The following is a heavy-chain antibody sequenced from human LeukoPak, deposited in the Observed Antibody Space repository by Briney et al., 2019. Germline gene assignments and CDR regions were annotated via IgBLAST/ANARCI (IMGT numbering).Heavy chain of an antibody. CDR3: ARSIPYGTTWYGRSDY. CDR1: GFPFSSYS. D-gene: IGHD6-13*01. CDR2: IKPDGTTK. V-gene: IGHV3-7*03. Sequence: TGGSLRLSCAASGFPFSSYSMTWVRQALGKGLEWVANIKPDGTTKFYVDYVKGRFTISRDNALNSLYLQMNSLRAEDTAIYYCARSIPYGTTWYGRSDYWGQGTLVTVSS. J-gene: IGHJ4*02.